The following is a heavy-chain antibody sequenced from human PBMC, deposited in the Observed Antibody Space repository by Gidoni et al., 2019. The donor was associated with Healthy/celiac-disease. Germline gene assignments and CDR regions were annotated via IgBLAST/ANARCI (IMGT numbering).Heavy chain of an antibody. Sequence: EVQLVESGGGLVQPGGSLRLSWAASGFTLSSYDMHWVRQATGKGLEWVSAIGTAGDTYYPGSVKGRFTISRENAKNSLYLQMNSLRAGDTAVYYCARVAAGYYYYGMDVWGQGTTVTVSS. CDR1: GFTLSSYD. CDR2: IGTAGDT. J-gene: IGHJ6*02. CDR3: ARVAAGYYYYGMDV. D-gene: IGHD6-13*01. V-gene: IGHV3-13*01.